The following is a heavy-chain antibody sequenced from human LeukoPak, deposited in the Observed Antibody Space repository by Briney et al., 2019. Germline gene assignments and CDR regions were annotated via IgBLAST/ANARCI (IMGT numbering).Heavy chain of an antibody. J-gene: IGHJ4*02. CDR2: ISWNSGSI. D-gene: IGHD3-22*01. Sequence: GRSLRLSCAASGFTFDDYAMHWVRQAPGKGLEWVSGISWNSGSIGYADSVKGRFTISRDNAKNSLYLQMNSLRAEDTALYYCAKDIYASSGYSLDYWGQGTLVTVYS. V-gene: IGHV3-9*01. CDR3: AKDIYASSGYSLDY. CDR1: GFTFDDYA.